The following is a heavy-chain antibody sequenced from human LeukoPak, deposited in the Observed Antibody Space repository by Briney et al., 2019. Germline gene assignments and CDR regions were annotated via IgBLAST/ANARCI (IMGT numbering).Heavy chain of an antibody. D-gene: IGHD3-9*01. CDR1: GYTFTSYY. V-gene: IGHV1-46*01. CDR3: ARGITYYDILTGYLNWFDP. J-gene: IGHJ5*02. Sequence: ASVKVSCKASGYTFTSYYMHWVRQAPGQGLEWMGITNPSGGSTSYAQRFQGRVTMTRDTSTSTVYMELSSLRSEDTAVYYCARGITYYDILTGYLNWFDPWGQGTLVTVSS. CDR2: TNPSGGST.